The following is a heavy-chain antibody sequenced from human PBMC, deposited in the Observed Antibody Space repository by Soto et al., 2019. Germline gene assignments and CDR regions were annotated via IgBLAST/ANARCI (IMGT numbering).Heavy chain of an antibody. V-gene: IGHV1-3*01. CDR3: ASGYYDSSGYLDY. CDR2: INVGNGNT. CDR1: GYTFTRYA. D-gene: IGHD3-22*01. J-gene: IGHJ4*02. Sequence: GASVNVSCKASGYTFTRYAIHWVRQAPGQRLEWMGWINVGNGNTKYSQKFQGRVSITRDTSASTAYMELRSLRSEDTAVYYCASGYYDSSGYLDYWGQGTLVTVSS.